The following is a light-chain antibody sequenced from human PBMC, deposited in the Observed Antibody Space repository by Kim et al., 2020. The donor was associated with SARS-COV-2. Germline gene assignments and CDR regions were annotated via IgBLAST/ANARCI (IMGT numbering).Light chain of an antibody. CDR1: QSVSSN. Sequence: PGERATLSCRASQSVSSNLAWYQQKPGQAPRRLIYGASTRATGIPARFSGSGSGTEFTLTISSLQSEDFAVYYCQQYNNWPPRRTFGQGTKVDIK. J-gene: IGKJ1*01. CDR3: QQYNNWPPRRT. V-gene: IGKV3-15*01. CDR2: GAS.